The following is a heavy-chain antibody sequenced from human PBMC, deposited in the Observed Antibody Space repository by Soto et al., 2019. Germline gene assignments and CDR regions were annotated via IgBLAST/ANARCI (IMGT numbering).Heavy chain of an antibody. J-gene: IGHJ6*02. CDR1: GGSISSTTYY. CDR2: IYYSGSN. CDR3: ARVDIVVVPAAPDRDSYYYGMDV. Sequence: SETLSLTCTVSGGSISSTTYYWGWIRQPPGKGLEWIGSIYYSGSNHYNPSLKSRVTISVDTSKNQFSLKLCSVTAADTAVYYCARVDIVVVPAAPDRDSYYYGMDVWGQGTTVTVSS. V-gene: IGHV4-39*01. D-gene: IGHD2-2*01.